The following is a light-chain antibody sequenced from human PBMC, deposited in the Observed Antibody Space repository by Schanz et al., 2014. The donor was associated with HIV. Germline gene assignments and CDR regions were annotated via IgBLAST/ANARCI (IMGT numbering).Light chain of an antibody. CDR2: KAS. CDR1: QSISSW. V-gene: IGKV1-5*03. J-gene: IGKJ1*01. Sequence: DIQMTQSPSTLSASVGDRVTITCRASQSISSWLAWYQQKPGKAPKLLIYKASSLQSGVPSRFIGSGSGTEFTLTISSLQPDDFATYYCQQYAVSSWTFGLGTRV. CDR3: QQYAVSSWT.